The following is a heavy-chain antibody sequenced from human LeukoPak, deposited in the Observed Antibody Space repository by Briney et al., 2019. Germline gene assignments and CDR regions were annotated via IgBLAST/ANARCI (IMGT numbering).Heavy chain of an antibody. J-gene: IGHJ3*02. V-gene: IGHV3-48*03. Sequence: QPGGSLRLSCAASGFTFSSYEMNWARQAPGKGLDGVSYISSSCSTIYYADSVKGRFTISRDNAKNSLYLQMNSLRAEDTAVYYCARGGESWELWLNDDAFDIWGQGTMVTVSS. CDR3: ARGGESWELWLNDDAFDI. CDR2: ISSSCSTI. CDR1: GFTFSSYE. D-gene: IGHD1-26*01.